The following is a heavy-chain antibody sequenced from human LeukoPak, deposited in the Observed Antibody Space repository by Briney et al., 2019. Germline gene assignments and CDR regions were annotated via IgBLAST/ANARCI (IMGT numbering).Heavy chain of an antibody. CDR1: GFTVSSNH. D-gene: IGHD2-2*01. CDR2: IYSGGST. Sequence: PGGSLRLSCAASGFTVSSNHMSWVRQAPGKGLEWVSVIYSGGSTYYADSVKGRFTNSRDNSKNTLYLQMNSLTAEDTAVYYCARVGVVPAAIPDGFDIWGQGTMVTVSS. J-gene: IGHJ3*02. V-gene: IGHV3-53*01. CDR3: ARVGVVPAAIPDGFDI.